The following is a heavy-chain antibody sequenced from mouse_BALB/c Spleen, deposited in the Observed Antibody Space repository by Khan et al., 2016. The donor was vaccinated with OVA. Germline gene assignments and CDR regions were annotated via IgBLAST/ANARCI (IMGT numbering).Heavy chain of an antibody. CDR3: ARPAYDGYYDY. CDR1: GYTFTDYA. V-gene: IGHV1S137*01. D-gene: IGHD2-3*01. CDR2: ISTYSGNT. J-gene: IGHJ2*01. Sequence: QVQLQQSGPELVRPGVSVKISCKGSGYTFTDYAIYWVKQSHAKSLEWIGLISTYSGNTNYSQKFKGKDTMTVDKSSSTAYMELARLTSEDSAIYYCARPAYDGYYDYWGQGTTVTVSS.